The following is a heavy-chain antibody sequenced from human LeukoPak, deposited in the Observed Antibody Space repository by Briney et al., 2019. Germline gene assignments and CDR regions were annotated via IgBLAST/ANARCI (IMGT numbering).Heavy chain of an antibody. CDR1: GFTFSSYW. V-gene: IGHV3-7*01. J-gene: IGHJ6*03. CDR3: ARDGRYCSSTSCFYYMDV. D-gene: IGHD2-2*01. Sequence: PGGSLRLSCAASGFTFSSYWMSWVRQAPGKGLEWVANIKQDGSEKYYVDSVKGRFTISRDNAKNSLYLQMNSLRAEDTAVYYCARDGRYCSSTSCFYYMDVWGKGTTVTVSS. CDR2: IKQDGSEK.